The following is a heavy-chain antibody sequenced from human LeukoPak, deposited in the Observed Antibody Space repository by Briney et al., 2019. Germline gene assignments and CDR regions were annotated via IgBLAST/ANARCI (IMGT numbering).Heavy chain of an antibody. V-gene: IGHV4-4*02. D-gene: IGHD2-2*01. Sequence: SETLSLTCAVSGGSISSSNWWSWVRQPPGKGLEWIGEIHHSGSTNYNPSLKSRVTISVDTSKNQFSLKLSSVTAADTAVYYCARANGYCSSTSCSLDFDYWGQGTLVTVSS. J-gene: IGHJ4*02. CDR2: IHHSGST. CDR1: GGSISSSNW. CDR3: ARANGYCSSTSCSLDFDY.